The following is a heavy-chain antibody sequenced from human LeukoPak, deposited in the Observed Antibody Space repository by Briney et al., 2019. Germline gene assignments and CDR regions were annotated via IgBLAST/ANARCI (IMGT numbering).Heavy chain of an antibody. CDR1: GFSFSDYY. V-gene: IGHV3-11*06. Sequence: GGSLRRSCTASGFSFSDYYMSWIGQAPGKGLEWISYISSRSTYISDADSVKGRFTISKDNAKNLLFLQMNSLRVEDTALYYCARGGTGAFDYWGQGILVTVSS. CDR2: ISSRSTYI. CDR3: ARGGTGAFDY. J-gene: IGHJ4*02. D-gene: IGHD2-8*02.